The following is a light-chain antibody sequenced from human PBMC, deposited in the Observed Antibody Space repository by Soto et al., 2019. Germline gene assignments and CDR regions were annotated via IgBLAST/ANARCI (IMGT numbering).Light chain of an antibody. CDR1: QGLRHGEGKTI. J-gene: IGKJ4*01. Sequence: DIVMTQTPLSLSVTPGQPASIPSRLVQGLRHGEGKTILFWYLQKQGQLPQLLIYEVPNRFSGVSERFSGSGSGTDFTLKISRVEAEDAGVYYCMQSTQLPRTFGGGTKMEI. CDR3: MQSTQLPRT. V-gene: IGKV2D-29*01. CDR2: EVP.